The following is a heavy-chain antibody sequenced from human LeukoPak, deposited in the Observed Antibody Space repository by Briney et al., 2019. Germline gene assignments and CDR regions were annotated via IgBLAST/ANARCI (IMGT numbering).Heavy chain of an antibody. CDR2: INPGGRST. CDR3: AREGYYGSGSYPLRY. Sequence: ASVKVSCKASGYTFTNYYIHWVRQAPGQGLEWMGIINPGGRSTSYAQKFQGRVTMTRDTSISTAYMELSRLRSDDTAVYYCAREGYYGSGSYPLRYWGQGTLVTVSS. CDR1: GYTFTNYY. D-gene: IGHD3-10*01. J-gene: IGHJ4*02. V-gene: IGHV1-46*01.